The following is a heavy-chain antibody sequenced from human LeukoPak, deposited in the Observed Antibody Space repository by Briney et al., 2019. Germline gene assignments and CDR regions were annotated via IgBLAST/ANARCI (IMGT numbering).Heavy chain of an antibody. V-gene: IGHV4-59*01. CDR1: GGSISSYY. CDR3: AREVYYDRSGHSGFDY. Sequence: SETLSLTCTVSGGSISSYYWSWIRQPPGKGLEWIGYIYYSGSTNYNPSLKSRVTRSVDTSKNQFSLKLRSVTAADTAVYYCAREVYYDRSGHSGFDYWGQGTLVTVSS. D-gene: IGHD3-22*01. J-gene: IGHJ4*02. CDR2: IYYSGST.